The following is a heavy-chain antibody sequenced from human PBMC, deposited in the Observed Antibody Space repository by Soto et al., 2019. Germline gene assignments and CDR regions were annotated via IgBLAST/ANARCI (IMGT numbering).Heavy chain of an antibody. CDR3: ARDGACSGGSCYSFILAS. V-gene: IGHV1-69*06. J-gene: IGHJ5*02. D-gene: IGHD2-15*01. Sequence: QVQLVQSGAEVKKPGSSVKVSCKASGGGFNSYAFSWVRQAPGQGLEWMGALIPSFGTANYAQKFQGRVTITADRSTTTVYMNLSSLTPADTAMYFCARDGACSGGSCYSFILASWGQGTQVTVSS. CDR1: GGGFNSYA. CDR2: LIPSFGTA.